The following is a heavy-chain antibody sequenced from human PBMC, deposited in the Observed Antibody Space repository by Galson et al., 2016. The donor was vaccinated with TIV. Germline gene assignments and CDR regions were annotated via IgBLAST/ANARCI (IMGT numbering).Heavy chain of an antibody. V-gene: IGHV3-21*01. CDR3: AREYETGYSSSWYRFDP. Sequence: SLRLSCAASGFSFSTYTMNWVRQAPGKGLEWVPSISSSNSYISYADSVKGRFTISRDNAKNSLYLQMNSLRAADTAVYYCAREYETGYSSSWYRFDPWGQGALVTVSS. CDR1: GFSFSTYT. J-gene: IGHJ5*02. D-gene: IGHD6-13*01. CDR2: ISSSNSYI.